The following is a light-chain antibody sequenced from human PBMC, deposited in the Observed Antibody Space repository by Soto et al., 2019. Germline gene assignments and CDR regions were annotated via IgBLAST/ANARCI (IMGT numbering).Light chain of an antibody. Sequence: IQMTQTPSSLSASVEDRVIITCRASQSISNHLNWYQQKPGKAPKLLIYGVSSLESGVPSRFSGSGSGTDFTLTISSLQPEDFATYYCQQYSSYFWTFGQGSKVDIK. CDR2: GVS. J-gene: IGKJ1*01. V-gene: IGKV1-39*01. CDR1: QSISNH. CDR3: QQYSSYFWT.